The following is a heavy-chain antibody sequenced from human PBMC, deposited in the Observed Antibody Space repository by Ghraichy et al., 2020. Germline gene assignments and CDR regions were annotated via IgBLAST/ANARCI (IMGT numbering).Heavy chain of an antibody. J-gene: IGHJ4*02. CDR1: GSSISSTSYY. CDR2: IFYTGST. CDR3: ARRRAFKYYFDL. V-gene: IGHV4-39*01. Sequence: SETLSLTCTVSGSSISSTSYYWAWMRQSPGKGLEWIGSIFYTGSTHYNPSLESAATVSLDTAKNQFSLRLTFVTAGDTAVYFCARRRAFKYYFDLWGQGTLVTVSS.